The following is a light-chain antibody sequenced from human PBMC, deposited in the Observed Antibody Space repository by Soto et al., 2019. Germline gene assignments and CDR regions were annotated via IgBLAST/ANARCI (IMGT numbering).Light chain of an antibody. Sequence: PGERVTLSCRASQSVSSSYLTWYQQKPGQAPRLLIYGASTRATSIPARFSGSGSGTDFTLTISSLQPEDFAVYYCQQDYNLPRLTFGGGTKGDIK. V-gene: IGKV3D-7*01. J-gene: IGKJ4*01. CDR2: GAS. CDR1: QSVSSSY. CDR3: QQDYNLPRLT.